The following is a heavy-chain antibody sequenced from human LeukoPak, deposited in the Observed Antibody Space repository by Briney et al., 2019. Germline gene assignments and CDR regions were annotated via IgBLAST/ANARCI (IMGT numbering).Heavy chain of an antibody. CDR3: ARVYSSSSLADWYFDL. D-gene: IGHD6-6*01. Sequence: ASVKVSCKASGYTFTSYDINWVRQATGQGLEWMGWMNPNSGNTGYAQKFQGRVTITRNTSISTAYMELSSLRSEDTAVYYCARVYSSSSLADWYFDLWGRGTLVTVSS. CDR2: MNPNSGNT. J-gene: IGHJ2*01. V-gene: IGHV1-8*03. CDR1: GYTFTSYD.